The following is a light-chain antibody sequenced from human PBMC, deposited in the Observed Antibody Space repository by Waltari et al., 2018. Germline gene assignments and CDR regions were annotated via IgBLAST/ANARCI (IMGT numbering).Light chain of an antibody. CDR1: QSISSW. J-gene: IGKJ3*01. Sequence: IQLTQSPSSLSASVGDRVTITCRAGQSISSWLAWYQQKPGKAPKLLIYDASSLESGVPSRFSGSGSGTEFTLTISSLQPEDIATYYCQQHDNLPIFTFGPGTKVDIK. CDR2: DAS. V-gene: IGKV1-5*01. CDR3: QQHDNLPIFT.